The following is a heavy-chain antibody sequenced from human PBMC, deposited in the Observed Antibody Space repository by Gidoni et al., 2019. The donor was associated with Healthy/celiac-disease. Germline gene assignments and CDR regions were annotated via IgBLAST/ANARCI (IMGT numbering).Heavy chain of an antibody. CDR3: TRDTYYYDSSGYEFDAFDI. V-gene: IGHV3-49*05. CDR1: GFTFGYYS. Sequence: EVQLVESGGGLVKPGRSLRLSCTASGFTFGYYSMSWFRQAPGKGLEWGGCIRSKAYGGTTEYAASVKGRFTISRDDSKSIAYLQMNSLKTEDTAVYDCTRDTYYYDSSGYEFDAFDIWGQGTMVTVSS. J-gene: IGHJ3*02. D-gene: IGHD3-22*01. CDR2: IRSKAYGGTT.